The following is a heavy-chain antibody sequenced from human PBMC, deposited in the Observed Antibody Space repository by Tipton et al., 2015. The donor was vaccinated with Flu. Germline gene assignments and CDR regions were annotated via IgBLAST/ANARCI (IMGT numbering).Heavy chain of an antibody. D-gene: IGHD6-13*01. V-gene: IGHV4-59*12. CDR1: GGSISSYY. CDR3: AREHIRGDSSFDY. Sequence: TLSLTCTVSGGSISSYYWSWIRQPPGKGLEWIGYIYYSGSTNYNPSLKSRVTISVDTSKNQFSLKLSSVTAADTAVYYRAREHIRGDSSFDYWGQGTLVTVSS. CDR2: IYYSGST. J-gene: IGHJ4*02.